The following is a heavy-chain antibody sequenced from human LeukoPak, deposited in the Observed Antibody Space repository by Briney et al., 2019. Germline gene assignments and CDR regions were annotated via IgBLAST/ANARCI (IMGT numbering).Heavy chain of an antibody. J-gene: IGHJ4*02. CDR1: GYTLTELS. V-gene: IGHV1-24*01. D-gene: IGHD6-19*01. CDR3: ATITGIAVAGTGYYFDY. Sequence: ASVKVSCKVSGYTLTELSMHWVRQAPGKGLEWMGGFDPEDGETIYAQRFQGRVTMTEDTSTDIAYMELSSLRSEDTAVYYCATITGIAVAGTGYYFDYWGQGTLVTVSS. CDR2: FDPEDGET.